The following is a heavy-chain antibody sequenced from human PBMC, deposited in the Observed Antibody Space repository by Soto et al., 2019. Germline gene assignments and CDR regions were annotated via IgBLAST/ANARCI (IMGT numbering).Heavy chain of an antibody. CDR3: ARAAAGMFDY. CDR2: ISWNSGSI. CDR1: GFTFDDYA. V-gene: IGHV3-9*01. J-gene: IGHJ4*02. Sequence: EVQLVESGGGLVQPGRSLRLSCAASGFTFDDYAMHWVRQAPGKGLEWVSGISWNSGSIGYADSVKGRFTISRDNAKNSLYLQMNSLRAEDTAVYYCARAAAGMFDYWGQGTLVTVSS. D-gene: IGHD6-13*01.